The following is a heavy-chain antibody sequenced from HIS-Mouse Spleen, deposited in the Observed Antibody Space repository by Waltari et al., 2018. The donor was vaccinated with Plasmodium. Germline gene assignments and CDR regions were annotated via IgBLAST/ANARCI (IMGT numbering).Heavy chain of an antibody. J-gene: IGHJ2*01. Sequence: EVQLVESGGGLVQPGGSLRLSCAASGFTFSRYWMSWVRQAPGKGLDGVANRKQDGSEKYYVDSVKGRFTISRDNAKNSLYLQMNSLRAEDTAVYYCASSWYWYFDLWGRGTLVTVSS. V-gene: IGHV3-7*01. CDR3: ASSWYWYFDL. CDR1: GFTFSRYW. D-gene: IGHD6-13*01. CDR2: RKQDGSEK.